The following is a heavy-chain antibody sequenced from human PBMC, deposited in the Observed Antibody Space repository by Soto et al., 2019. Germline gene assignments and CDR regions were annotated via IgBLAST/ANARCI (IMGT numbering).Heavy chain of an antibody. D-gene: IGHD1-26*01. Sequence: ASVKVFCKASGYTFTSYYMHWVRQAPGQGLEWMGIINPSGGSTSYAQKFQGRVTMTRDTSTSTVYMELSSLRSEDTAVYYCARAGAPYYFDYWGQGTLVTVSS. J-gene: IGHJ4*02. V-gene: IGHV1-46*01. CDR2: INPSGGST. CDR1: GYTFTSYY. CDR3: ARAGAPYYFDY.